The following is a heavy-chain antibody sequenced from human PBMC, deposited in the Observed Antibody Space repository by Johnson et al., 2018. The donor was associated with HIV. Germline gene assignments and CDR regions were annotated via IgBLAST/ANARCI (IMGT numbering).Heavy chain of an antibody. D-gene: IGHD6-25*01. Sequence: VQLVESGGGLVQPGRSLRLSCAASGFIFDDYAMHWVRQAPGKGLEWVSGISWNSGSIGYADSVKGRFTISRDNAKNSLYLQMNSLRAEDTAVYYCASADTFDIWGQGTMVTVSS. CDR2: ISWNSGSI. J-gene: IGHJ3*02. CDR1: GFIFDDYA. CDR3: ASADTFDI. V-gene: IGHV3-9*01.